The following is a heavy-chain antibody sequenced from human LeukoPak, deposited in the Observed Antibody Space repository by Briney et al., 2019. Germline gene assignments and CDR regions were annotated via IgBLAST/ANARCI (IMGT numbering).Heavy chain of an antibody. V-gene: IGHV4-59*01. CDR2: IYYSGST. CDR1: GGSISSYY. D-gene: IGHD3-10*01. CDR3: ARGGSGSYYKGWFDP. Sequence: PSETLSLTCTVSGGSISSYYWSWIRQPPGKGLEWIGDIYYSGSTNYNPSLKSRVTISVDTSKNQFSLKLSSVTAADTAVYYCARGGSGSYYKGWFDPWGQGTLVTVSS. J-gene: IGHJ5*02.